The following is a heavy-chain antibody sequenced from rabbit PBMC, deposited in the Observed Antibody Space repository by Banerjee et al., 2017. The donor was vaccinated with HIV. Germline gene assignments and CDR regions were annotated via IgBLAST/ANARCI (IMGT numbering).Heavy chain of an antibody. CDR1: GFSFSSSYY. D-gene: IGHD4-2*01. CDR3: ARNYAGYAGAGYAMWANL. J-gene: IGHJ4*01. V-gene: IGHV1S40*01. Sequence: QSLEESGGDLVKPGASLTLTCTASGFSFSSSYYMCWVRQAPGKGLEWIACIDAGSSGSTYYASWAKGRFTISKTSSTTVTLQMTSLTAADTATYFCARNYAGYAGAGYAMWANLWGQGTLVT. CDR2: IDAGSSGST.